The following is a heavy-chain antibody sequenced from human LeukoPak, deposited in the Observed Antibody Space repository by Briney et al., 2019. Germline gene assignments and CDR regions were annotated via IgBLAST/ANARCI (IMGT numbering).Heavy chain of an antibody. CDR1: GFTFSNAW. D-gene: IGHD2-2*01. V-gene: IGHV3-15*01. J-gene: IGHJ3*02. Sequence: PGGSLRLSCAASGFTFSNAWMSWVRQAPGKGLEWVGRIKSKTDGGTTDYAAPVKGRFTISRDDSKNTLYLQMNNLKTEDTAVYYCTTGLNIVVVPAAMPFDAFDIWGQGTMVTVSS. CDR3: TTGLNIVVVPAAMPFDAFDI. CDR2: IKSKTDGGTT.